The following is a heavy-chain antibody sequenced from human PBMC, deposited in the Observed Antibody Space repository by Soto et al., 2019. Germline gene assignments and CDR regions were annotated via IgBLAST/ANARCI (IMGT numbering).Heavy chain of an antibody. V-gene: IGHV1-46*03. D-gene: IGHD1-1*01. J-gene: IGHJ6*03. CDR3: ATRGTTSHYYYYYYYMDV. CDR2: INPSGGST. Sequence: ASVKVSCKASGYTFTSYYMHWVRQAPGQGLEWMGIINPSGGSTSYAQKFQGRVTMTRDTSTSTVYMELSSLRSEDTAVYYCATRGTTSHYYYYYYYMDVWGKGTTVTVSS. CDR1: GYTFTSYY.